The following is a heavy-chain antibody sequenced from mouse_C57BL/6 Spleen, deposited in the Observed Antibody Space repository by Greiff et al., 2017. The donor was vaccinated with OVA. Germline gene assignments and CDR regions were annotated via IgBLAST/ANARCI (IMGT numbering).Heavy chain of an antibody. CDR1: GYTFTSYW. CDR2: IHPNSGST. V-gene: IGHV1-64*01. J-gene: IGHJ2*01. CDR3: ARWYGQYYFDY. D-gene: IGHD2-10*02. Sequence: VQLKQPGAELVKPGASVKLSCKASGYTFTSYWMHWVKQRPGQGLEWIGMIHPNSGSTNYNEKFKSKATLTVDKSSSTAYMQLSSLTSEDSAVYYCARWYGQYYFDYWGQGTTLTVSS.